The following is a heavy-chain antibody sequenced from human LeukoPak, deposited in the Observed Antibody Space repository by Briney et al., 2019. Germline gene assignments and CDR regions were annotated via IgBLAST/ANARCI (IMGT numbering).Heavy chain of an antibody. Sequence: GGSLRLSCAASGFTFSSYAMHWVRQAPGKGLEWVAVISYDGSNKYYADSVKGRFTISRDNSKNTLYLQMNSLRAEDTAVYYCAGYYDILTGYYNGGHDYWGQGTLVTVSS. J-gene: IGHJ4*02. D-gene: IGHD3-9*01. CDR1: GFTFSSYA. V-gene: IGHV3-30-3*01. CDR2: ISYDGSNK. CDR3: AGYYDILTGYYNGGHDY.